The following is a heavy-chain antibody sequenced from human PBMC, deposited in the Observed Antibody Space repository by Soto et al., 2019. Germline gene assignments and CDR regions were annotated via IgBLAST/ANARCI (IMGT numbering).Heavy chain of an antibody. J-gene: IGHJ4*02. CDR1: DFDFSSYG. V-gene: IGHV3-30*03. D-gene: IGHD3-10*01. CDR3: ARDSGWPILNFDN. CDR2: SSYDGRET. Sequence: PGGSLRLSCAASDFDFSSYGIHWVRQAPGKGLEWVAASSYDGRETFYADSAKGRITVSKEMSKNTAFLQMNALRHEDTAVYFWARDSGWPILNFDNWGQGTPVTVSS.